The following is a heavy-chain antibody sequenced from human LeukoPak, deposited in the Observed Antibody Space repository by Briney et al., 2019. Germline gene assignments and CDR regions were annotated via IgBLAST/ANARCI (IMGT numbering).Heavy chain of an antibody. J-gene: IGHJ4*02. D-gene: IGHD6-13*01. Sequence: TSETLSLTCTVSGGSISSYYWSWIRRPAGKGLEWIGRIYTSGSTNYNPSLKSRVTISVDTSKNQFSLKLSSVTAADTAVYYCARGGSSSWYEYYFDYWGQGTLVTVSS. V-gene: IGHV4-4*07. CDR1: GGSISSYY. CDR3: ARGGSSSWYEYYFDY. CDR2: IYTSGST.